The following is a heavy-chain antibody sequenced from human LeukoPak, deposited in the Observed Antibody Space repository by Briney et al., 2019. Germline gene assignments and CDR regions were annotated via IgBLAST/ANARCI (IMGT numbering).Heavy chain of an antibody. Sequence: GGSLRLSCAASGFTFSSFWMSWVRQAPGKGLEWVANINQDGSEKNYVDSVKGRFTISRDNAKNSLCLQMNSLRAEDTAIYYCVTMVTTYYFDYWGQGTLVTVSS. D-gene: IGHD4-17*01. J-gene: IGHJ4*02. CDR1: GFTFSSFW. CDR3: VTMVTTYYFDY. V-gene: IGHV3-7*05. CDR2: INQDGSEK.